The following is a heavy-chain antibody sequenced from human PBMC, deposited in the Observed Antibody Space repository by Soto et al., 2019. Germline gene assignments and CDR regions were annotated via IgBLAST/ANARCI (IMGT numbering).Heavy chain of an antibody. CDR2: ISPYDDDT. V-gene: IGHV1-18*01. J-gene: IGHJ6*02. Sequence: QAQLVQSGPEVKKPGASVKVSCKASGYTFSSYGISWVRQAPGQGLEWLGRISPYDDDTKYAQNLQGRVRMTTDTSTRTVYMDLRSLRSDDTAIYYCARGGYYDSSGSRNYHYYGMDVWGQGTTVTVSS. D-gene: IGHD3-22*01. CDR1: GYTFSSYG. CDR3: ARGGYYDSSGSRNYHYYGMDV.